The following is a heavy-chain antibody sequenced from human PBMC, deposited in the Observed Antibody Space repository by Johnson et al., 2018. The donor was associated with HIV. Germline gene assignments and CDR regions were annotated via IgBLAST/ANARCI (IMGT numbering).Heavy chain of an antibody. CDR3: AKDRSTGWYPAFDI. V-gene: IGHV3-11*01. CDR1: RFTFEDHY. J-gene: IGHJ3*02. CDR2: ISSNGSTI. D-gene: IGHD6-19*01. Sequence: QVQLVESGGGVVRPGGSLRLSCEASRFTFEDHYMSWVRQAPGKGLEWVSYISSNGSTIYYANSVKCRFTFSRDNAKNSLYLQMNSLRAEDTSLYYCAKDRSTGWYPAFDIWGQGTMVTVSS.